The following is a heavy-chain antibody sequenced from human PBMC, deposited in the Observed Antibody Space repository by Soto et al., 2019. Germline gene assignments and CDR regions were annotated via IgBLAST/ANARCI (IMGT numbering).Heavy chain of an antibody. CDR3: ARGSGDDSSGYPYYYGMDV. J-gene: IGHJ6*02. Sequence: QVQLVQSGAEVKKPGASVKVSCKASGYTFTSYDINWVRQATGQGLEWMGWMNPNSGNTGYAQKFQGRVTMTRNTPTSTAYMGLSSRRSEDRAVYYWARGSGDDSSGYPYYYGMDVWGQGPKVTVSS. D-gene: IGHD3-22*01. CDR2: MNPNSGNT. CDR1: GYTFTSYD. V-gene: IGHV1-8*01.